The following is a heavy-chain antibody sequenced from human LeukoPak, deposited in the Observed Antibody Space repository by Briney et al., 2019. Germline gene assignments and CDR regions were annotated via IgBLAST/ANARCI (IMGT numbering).Heavy chain of an antibody. D-gene: IGHD6-13*01. V-gene: IGHV3-30*04. CDR1: GFTFSSYA. CDR3: ARIAAAGQNN. J-gene: IGHJ4*02. CDR2: ISYDGSNK. Sequence: GGSLRLSCAASGFTFSSYAMSWVRQAPGKGLEWVAVISYDGSNKYYADSVKGRFTISRDNSKNTLYLQMNSLRAEDTAVYYCARIAAAGQNNWGQGTLVTVSS.